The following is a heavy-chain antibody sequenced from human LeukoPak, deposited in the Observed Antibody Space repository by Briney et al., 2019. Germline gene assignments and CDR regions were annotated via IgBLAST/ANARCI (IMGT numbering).Heavy chain of an antibody. Sequence: GGSLRLSCTASEFISRYNLNWVRQAPGKEKEWVSHITPSGTTIYYADSVKGRFTISRDNAKNSLYLQTNSLRVEDTGVYYCAREGDYGLFNYWGQGPLVTVSS. V-gene: IGHV3-48*01. CDR2: ITPSGTTI. CDR1: EFISRYN. D-gene: IGHD4-17*01. CDR3: AREGDYGLFNY. J-gene: IGHJ4*02.